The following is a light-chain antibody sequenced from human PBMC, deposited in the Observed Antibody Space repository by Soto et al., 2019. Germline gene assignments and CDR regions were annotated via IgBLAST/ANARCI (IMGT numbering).Light chain of an antibody. CDR3: ASWDDSLNGPV. CDR2: NKN. CDR1: NSNIGSNT. Sequence: QSVLTQPPSASGTPGQRVTISCSGSNSNIGSNTLNWYQQLPGTAPKLLIYNKNQRPSGVPDRFSGSKSGTSASLAISGRQSEDEADYYCASWDDSLNGPVFGGGTKLTVL. V-gene: IGLV1-44*01. J-gene: IGLJ3*02.